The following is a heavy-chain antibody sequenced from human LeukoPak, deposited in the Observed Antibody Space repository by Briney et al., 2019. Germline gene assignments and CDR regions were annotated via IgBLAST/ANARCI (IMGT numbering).Heavy chain of an antibody. CDR2: INHSGST. Sequence: SETLSLTCAVYGGSFSAYYWSWIRQPPGKGLEWIGEINHSGSTNYNPSLKSRVTISVDTSKNQFSLRLSPVTAADTAVYYCARGLYYYDSSFGYWGQGTLVTVSS. V-gene: IGHV4-34*01. D-gene: IGHD3-22*01. CDR3: ARGLYYYDSSFGY. CDR1: GGSFSAYY. J-gene: IGHJ4*02.